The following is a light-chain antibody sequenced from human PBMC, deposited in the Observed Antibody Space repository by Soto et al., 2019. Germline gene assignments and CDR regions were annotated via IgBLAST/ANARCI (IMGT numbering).Light chain of an antibody. CDR1: RGDVGSYNL. CDR2: EVT. Sequence: QSALTQPASVSGSPGQSITISCTGTRGDVGSYNLVSWYQQHPDKAPKLLIFEVTNRPSGVSDRFSGSKSGNTASLTISGLQTEDEADYYCCSYGGSLLFGTGTKVTVL. J-gene: IGLJ1*01. V-gene: IGLV2-23*02. CDR3: CSYGGSLL.